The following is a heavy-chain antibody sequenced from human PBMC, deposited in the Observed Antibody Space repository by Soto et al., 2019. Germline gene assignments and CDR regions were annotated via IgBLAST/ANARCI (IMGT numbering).Heavy chain of an antibody. CDR2: IYYSGST. CDR3: ARGSDCSSTSCYKIPWFDP. D-gene: IGHD2-2*02. CDR1: GGSISSYY. V-gene: IGHV4-59*01. J-gene: IGHJ5*02. Sequence: SETLSLTCTVSGGSISSYYWSWIRQPPGKGLEWIGYIYYSGSTNYNPSLKSRVTISVDTSKNQFSLKLSSVTAADTAVYYCARGSDCSSTSCYKIPWFDPWGQGTLVTVS.